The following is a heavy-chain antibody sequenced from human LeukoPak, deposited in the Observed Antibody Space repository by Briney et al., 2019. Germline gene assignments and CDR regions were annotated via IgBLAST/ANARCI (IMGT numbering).Heavy chain of an antibody. D-gene: IGHD3-22*01. Sequence: GRSLRLSCAASGFTFSSYAMHWVRQAPGKGLEWVAVISYDGSNKYYADSVKGRFTISRDNSKNTLYLQMNSLRAEDTAVYYCARDVGRYYDSSGHYRWGQGTLVTVSS. CDR1: GFTFSSYA. J-gene: IGHJ5*02. CDR2: ISYDGSNK. V-gene: IGHV3-30-3*01. CDR3: ARDVGRYYDSSGHYR.